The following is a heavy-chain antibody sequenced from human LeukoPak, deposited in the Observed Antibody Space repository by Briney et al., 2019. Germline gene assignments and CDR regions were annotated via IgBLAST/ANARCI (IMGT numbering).Heavy chain of an antibody. V-gene: IGHV1-18*01. Sequence: ASVKVSCKASGYTFTGYGISWVRQAPGQGLGWMGWISAYNGNTNYAQKLQGRVTMTTDTSTSTAYMELRSLRSDDTAVYYCARAVRPIAAANYWGQGTLVTVSS. CDR3: ARAVRPIAAANY. CDR2: ISAYNGNT. CDR1: GYTFTGYG. J-gene: IGHJ4*02. D-gene: IGHD6-13*01.